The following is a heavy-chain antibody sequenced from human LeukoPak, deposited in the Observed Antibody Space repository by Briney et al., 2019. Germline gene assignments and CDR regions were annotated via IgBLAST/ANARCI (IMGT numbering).Heavy chain of an antibody. CDR2: ISGSGGST. CDR1: GFTFSSYA. J-gene: IGHJ3*02. CDR3: AGDAFDI. Sequence: GGSLRLSCAASGFTFSSYAMSWVRQAPGKGLEWVSGISGSGGSTDYADSVKGRFTISRDNSKNTLFLQLNSLRGEDTAVYYCAGDAFDIWGQGTMVTVSS. V-gene: IGHV3-23*01.